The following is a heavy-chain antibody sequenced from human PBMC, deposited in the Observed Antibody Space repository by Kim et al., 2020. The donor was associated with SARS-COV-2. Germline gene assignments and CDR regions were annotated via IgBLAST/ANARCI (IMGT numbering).Heavy chain of an antibody. CDR1: GFTFSNYW. CDR2: INSDGSST. D-gene: IGHD3-3*01. J-gene: IGHJ6*02. CDR3: ARGPFIEVTIFGVVTTNYGMDV. V-gene: IGHV3-74*01. Sequence: GGSLRLSCAASGFTFSNYWMHWVRQAPGKGLVWVSRINSDGSSTSYADSVKGRFTISRDNAKNTLYLQMNSLRAEDTAVYYCARGPFIEVTIFGVVTTNYGMDVWGQGTTVTVSS.